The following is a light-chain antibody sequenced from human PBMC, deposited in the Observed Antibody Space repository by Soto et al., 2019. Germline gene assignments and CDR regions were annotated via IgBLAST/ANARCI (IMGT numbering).Light chain of an antibody. V-gene: IGLV1-47*01. Sequence: QSVLTQPPSASGTPGQRVTISCSGSSSNIGSNYVYWYQQLPGTAPKLLIYRNNQRPSGVPDRFSGSKSGTSASLAISGLGSEDEADYYCAAWDDSLGYVFGTGTKLTVL. CDR2: RNN. CDR1: SSNIGSNY. CDR3: AAWDDSLGYV. J-gene: IGLJ1*01.